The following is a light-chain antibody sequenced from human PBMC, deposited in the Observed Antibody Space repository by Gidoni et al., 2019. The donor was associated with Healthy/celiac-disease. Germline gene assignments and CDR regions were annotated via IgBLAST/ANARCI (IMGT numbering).Light chain of an antibody. Sequence: QPVLTQSSSASASLGSSVKLTCTLSSGHSSYIIAWHQQQPGKAPRYLMKLEGSGSYNTGSGVPDRFSGSSSGADRYLTISNLQSEDEADYYCETWDSNPRVFGGGTKLTVL. J-gene: IGLJ3*02. CDR1: SGHSSYI. V-gene: IGLV4-60*03. CDR3: ETWDSNPRV. CDR2: LEGSGSY.